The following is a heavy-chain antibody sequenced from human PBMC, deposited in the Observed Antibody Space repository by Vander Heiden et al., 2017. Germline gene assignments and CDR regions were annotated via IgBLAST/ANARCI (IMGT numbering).Heavy chain of an antibody. V-gene: IGHV3-23*01. CDR3: AKSLGSSAYSPSFDY. CDR2: ISNGGAGT. CDR1: GFTFSSDA. J-gene: IGHJ4*02. D-gene: IGHD3-16*01. Sequence: EVQLLEAGGGLVQPGGSLRLSCAASGFTFSSDAMSWVRQAPGKGLEWVSSISNGGAGTYYADSVKGRFTISRDNSKNTLFLQMNSLRAEDTAVYYCAKSLGSSAYSPSFDYWGQGTLVTVSS.